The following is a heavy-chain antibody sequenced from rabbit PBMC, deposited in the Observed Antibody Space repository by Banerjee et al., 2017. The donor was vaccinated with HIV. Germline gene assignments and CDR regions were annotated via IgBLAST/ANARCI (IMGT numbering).Heavy chain of an antibody. J-gene: IGHJ4*01. V-gene: IGHV1S45*01. D-gene: IGHD4-2*01. CDR2: IDVSSSGST. Sequence: QEQLEESGGDLVKPGASLTLSCTASGFSFSNNTVMCWVRQAPGKGLEWIACIDVSSSGSTYYASWAKGRFTISRTSSTTVALQMTSLTAADTATYFCARDPAGREDFNLWGPGTLVTVS. CDR1: GFSFSNNTV. CDR3: ARDPAGREDFNL.